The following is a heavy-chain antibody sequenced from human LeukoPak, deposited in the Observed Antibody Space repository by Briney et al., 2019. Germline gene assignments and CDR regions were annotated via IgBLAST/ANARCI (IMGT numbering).Heavy chain of an antibody. J-gene: IGHJ4*02. CDR2: IIPIFGTA. D-gene: IGHD5-24*01. CDR3: ARGGRDGYNYNFDY. V-gene: IGHV1-69*05. CDR1: GGTFSSYA. Sequence: GASVKVSCKASGGTFSSYAISWVRQAPGQGLELMGGIIPIFGTANYAQKFQGRVTITTDESTSTAYMELSSLRSEDTAVYYCARGGRDGYNYNFDYWGQGTLVTVSS.